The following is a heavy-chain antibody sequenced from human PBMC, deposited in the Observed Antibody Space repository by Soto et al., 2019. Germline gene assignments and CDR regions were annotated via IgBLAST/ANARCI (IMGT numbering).Heavy chain of an antibody. CDR1: GYPLTSYY. V-gene: IGHV1-46*01. CDR2: INPNSGST. D-gene: IGHD3-22*01. CDR3: ARASTIRYYYDGSAYGDH. Sequence: QVHLVQSGAEVKKPGASLKVACKASGYPLTSYYLHWVRQAPGQGLEWMGIINPNSGSTIYARKFQGRVTMTRDTSTSTVYMELSSLRSEDAAVYYCARASTIRYYYDGSAYGDHWGQGTLVTVSS. J-gene: IGHJ4*02.